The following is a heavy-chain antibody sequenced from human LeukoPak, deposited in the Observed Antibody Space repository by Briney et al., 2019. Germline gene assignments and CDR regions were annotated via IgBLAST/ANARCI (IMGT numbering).Heavy chain of an antibody. J-gene: IGHJ4*02. D-gene: IGHD6-13*01. Sequence: SETLSLTCAVYGGSFSGYYWSWIRQPPGKGLEWIGEINHSGSTNYNPSLKSRVTISVDTSKNQFSLKLSSVTAADTAVYYCARAVGVGGSSWYHYWGQGTLVTVPS. CDR2: INHSGST. V-gene: IGHV4-34*01. CDR3: ARAVGVGGSSWYHY. CDR1: GGSFSGYY.